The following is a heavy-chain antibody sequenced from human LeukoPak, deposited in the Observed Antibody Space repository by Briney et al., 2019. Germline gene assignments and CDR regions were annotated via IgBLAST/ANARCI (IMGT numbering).Heavy chain of an antibody. V-gene: IGHV3-23*01. J-gene: IGHJ4*02. CDR2: ISGSGGST. D-gene: IGHD2-2*01. CDR1: GFTFSSYA. Sequence: GGSLRLSCAASGFTFSSYAMSWVRQAPGKGLEWVSAISGSGGSTYYADSVKGRFTISRDNSKNTLYLQTNSLRAEDTAVYYCAKGGRYQLTTLFDYWGQGTLVTVSS. CDR3: AKGGRYQLTTLFDY.